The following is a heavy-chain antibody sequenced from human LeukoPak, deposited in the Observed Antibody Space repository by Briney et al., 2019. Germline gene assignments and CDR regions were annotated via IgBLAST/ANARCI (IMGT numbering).Heavy chain of an antibody. Sequence: GGSLRLSCAASGFTFSSNAMSWVRQAPGKGLEWVSAISGSGGSTYYADSVKGRFTISRDNSKNTLYLQMNSLRAEDTAVYYCANLIVGATRGGWFDPWGQGTLVTVSS. V-gene: IGHV3-23*01. CDR1: GFTFSSNA. J-gene: IGHJ5*02. D-gene: IGHD1-26*01. CDR3: ANLIVGATRGGWFDP. CDR2: ISGSGGST.